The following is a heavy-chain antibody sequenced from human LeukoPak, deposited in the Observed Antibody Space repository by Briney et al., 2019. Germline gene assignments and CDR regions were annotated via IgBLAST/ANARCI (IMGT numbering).Heavy chain of an antibody. CDR2: IYYSGST. V-gene: IGHV4-59*01. Sequence: SETLSLTCTVSGGSISSYYWSWIRQPPGKGLEWIGYIYYSGSTNYNPSLKSRVTISVDTSENQFSLKLSSVTAADTAVYYCARSGSYYNWFDPWGQGTLVTVSS. CDR3: ARSGSYYNWFDP. CDR1: GGSISSYY. J-gene: IGHJ5*02. D-gene: IGHD1-26*01.